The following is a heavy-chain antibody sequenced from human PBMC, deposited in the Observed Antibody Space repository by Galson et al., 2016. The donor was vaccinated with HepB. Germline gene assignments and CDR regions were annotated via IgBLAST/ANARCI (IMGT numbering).Heavy chain of an antibody. D-gene: IGHD2-21*02. CDR3: AKGEGLRLRPFDY. V-gene: IGHV4-61*02. CDR2: IYYNGDT. J-gene: IGHJ4*02. Sequence: TLSLTCTVSGGSISSGSFYWSWIRQPAGKGLEWIGRIYYNGDTAYNPSLKSRVTISIDTSKHQFSLSLTSVTAADTAVYYCAKGEGLRLRPFDYWGQGTLVTV. CDR1: GGSISSGSFY.